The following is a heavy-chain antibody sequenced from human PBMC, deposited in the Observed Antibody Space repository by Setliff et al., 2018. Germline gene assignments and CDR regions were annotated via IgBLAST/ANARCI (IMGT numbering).Heavy chain of an antibody. J-gene: IGHJ3*02. CDR3: ARGDFWVVGGAFDI. V-gene: IGHV7-4-1*02. Sequence: ASVKVSCKASGYTFTTYYMHWVRQAPGQGLEWMGWINTNTGNPTYAQGFTGRFVFSLDTSVSTAYLQISSLKAEDTAVYYCARGDFWVVGGAFDIWGQGTMGTV. CDR2: INTNTGNP. CDR1: GYTFTTYY. D-gene: IGHD3-3*01.